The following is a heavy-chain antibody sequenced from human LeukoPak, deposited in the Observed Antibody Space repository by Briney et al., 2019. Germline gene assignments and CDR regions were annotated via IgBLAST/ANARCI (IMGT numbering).Heavy chain of an antibody. CDR1: GGSFSGYY. V-gene: IGHV4-34*01. Sequence: SETLSLTCAVYGGSFSGYYWSWIRQPPGKGLEWIGGINHSGSTNYNPSLKSRVTISVDTSKNQFSLKLSSVTAADTAVYYCARAPLRRGWFDPWGQGTLVTVSS. J-gene: IGHJ5*02. CDR3: ARAPLRRGWFDP. CDR2: INHSGST.